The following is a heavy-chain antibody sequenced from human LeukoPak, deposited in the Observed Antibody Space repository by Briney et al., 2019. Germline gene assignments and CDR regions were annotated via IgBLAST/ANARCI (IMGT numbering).Heavy chain of an antibody. CDR2: ISSIRNYI. D-gene: IGHD3-22*01. CDR3: AKGQIIVVNGRWTDDY. J-gene: IGHJ4*02. CDR1: KFTFSDYS. Sequence: GGSLRLSCAASKFTFSDYSMSWVRQAPGKGLEWVSSISSIRNYIYYADSVKGRFTVSRDNAKNSLYLQMNSLRAEDTAVYYCAKGQIIVVNGRWTDDYWGQGTLVTVPS. V-gene: IGHV3-21*01.